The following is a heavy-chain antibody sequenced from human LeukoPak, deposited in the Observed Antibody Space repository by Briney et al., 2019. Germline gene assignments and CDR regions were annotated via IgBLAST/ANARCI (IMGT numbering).Heavy chain of an antibody. J-gene: IGHJ4*02. V-gene: IGHV3-23*02. D-gene: IGHD6-6*01. CDR1: KFNFA. Sequence: GGSLRLSCVASKFNFAMSWVRQTAGKGLEWVSAISGSGDSTFYRDSVKGRFTISRDNSKNTLYLQMNSLRADDTAVYYCAKEHLTARLFDCWGQGTLVTVSS. CDR3: AKEHLTARLFDC. CDR2: ISGSGDST.